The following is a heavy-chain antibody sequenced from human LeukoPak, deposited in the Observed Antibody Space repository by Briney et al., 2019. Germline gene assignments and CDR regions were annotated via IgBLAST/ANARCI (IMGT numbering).Heavy chain of an antibody. CDR1: GYTFTGYY. D-gene: IGHD6-19*01. V-gene: IGHV1-2*02. Sequence: ASLKVSCKASGYTFTGYYIHWVRQAPGQGLEWMGCINPNSGGTNYAQKFQGRVTMTGDTSISTAYMELSRLRSDDTAVYYCARPVAGSFDYWGQGTLVTVSS. CDR3: ARPVAGSFDY. CDR2: INPNSGGT. J-gene: IGHJ4*02.